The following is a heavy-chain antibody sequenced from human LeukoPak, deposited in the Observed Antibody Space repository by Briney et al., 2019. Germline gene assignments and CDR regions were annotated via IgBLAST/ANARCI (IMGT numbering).Heavy chain of an antibody. V-gene: IGHV1-69*13. CDR2: IIPIFGTA. Sequence: EASVKVSCKASGGTFSNYVISWVRQAPGQGLEWMGGIIPIFGTANYAQKFQGRVTITADESTSTAYMELSSLRSEDTAVYYCARVISLGSGYYVSHYWGQGTLVTVSS. CDR3: ARVISLGSGYYVSHY. D-gene: IGHD3-22*01. J-gene: IGHJ4*02. CDR1: GGTFSNYV.